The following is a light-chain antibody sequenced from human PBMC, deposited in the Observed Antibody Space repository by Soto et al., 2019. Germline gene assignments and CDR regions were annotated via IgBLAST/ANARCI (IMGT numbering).Light chain of an antibody. CDR1: QSITTY. J-gene: IGKJ1*01. CDR2: AAS. Sequence: DIQMTQSPSSLSASVGDRVTVTCRASQSITTYLNWYQQKPGKAPKLLIYAASSLQSGVPSRFSGSGYGTDFTLTITSLQPEDFATYICQQSYGTPWTFGQGTKVEIK. V-gene: IGKV1-39*01. CDR3: QQSYGTPWT.